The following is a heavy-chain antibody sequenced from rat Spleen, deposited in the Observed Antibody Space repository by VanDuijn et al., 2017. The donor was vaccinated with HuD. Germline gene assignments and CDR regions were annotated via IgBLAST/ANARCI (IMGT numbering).Heavy chain of an antibody. J-gene: IGHJ2*01. CDR3: ARQLYNSGYYFDY. CDR1: GVTFSDYY. D-gene: IGHD4-3*01. Sequence: EVQLVESDGGLVQPGRSLKLSCAASGVTFSDYYMAWVRQAPTKGLEWVATISYDGSGTYYRDSVKGRFTISRDNAKTTLYLQMDSLRYEDTATYYCARQLYNSGYYFDYWGQGVMVTVSS. V-gene: IGHV5-29*01. CDR2: ISYDGSGT.